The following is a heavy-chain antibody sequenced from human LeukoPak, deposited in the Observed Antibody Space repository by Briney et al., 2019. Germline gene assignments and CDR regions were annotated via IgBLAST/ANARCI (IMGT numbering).Heavy chain of an antibody. V-gene: IGHV3-23*01. D-gene: IGHD3-22*01. CDR3: AKASYYYDSSDRFDY. CDR1: GFTFSSYA. CDR2: ISGSGDNT. Sequence: GGSLRLSFAASGFTFSSYAMSWVRPAPGKGLEWVSAISGSGDNTYYADSMKGRFTISRDNSKNTLSLQMNSLRAEDTAVYYCAKASYYYDSSDRFDYWGQGTLVTVSS. J-gene: IGHJ4*02.